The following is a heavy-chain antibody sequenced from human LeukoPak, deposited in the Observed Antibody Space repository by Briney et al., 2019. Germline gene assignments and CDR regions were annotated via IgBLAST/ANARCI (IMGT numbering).Heavy chain of an antibody. V-gene: IGHV4-39*07. D-gene: IGHD4-17*01. Sequence: SETLSLTCTVSGASITTSGYYWGWVRQSPGKGLEWIGSLHYSGRAYYGPSLKSRVTISLDTSKNQFSLKLSSVTAADTAVYYCARGQGTVTTHWGQGTLVTVSS. CDR3: ARGQGTVTTH. CDR2: LHYSGRA. CDR1: GASITTSGYY. J-gene: IGHJ4*02.